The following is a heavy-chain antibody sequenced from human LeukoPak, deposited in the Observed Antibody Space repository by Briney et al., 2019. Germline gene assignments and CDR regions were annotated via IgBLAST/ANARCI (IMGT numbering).Heavy chain of an antibody. CDR2: IYYSGST. Sequence: SETLSLTCTVSGGSISSYYWSWIRQPLGKGLEWIGYIYYSGSTNYNPSLKSRVTISVDTSKNQFSLKLSSVTAADTAVYYCARDPGAYSSGWYISWFDPWGQGTLVTVSS. V-gene: IGHV4-59*01. CDR1: GGSISSYY. J-gene: IGHJ5*02. D-gene: IGHD6-19*01. CDR3: ARDPGAYSSGWYISWFDP.